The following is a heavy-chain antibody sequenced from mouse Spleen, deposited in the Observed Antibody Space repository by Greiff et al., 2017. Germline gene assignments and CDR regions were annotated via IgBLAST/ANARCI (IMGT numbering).Heavy chain of an antibody. CDR3: ARWGITTVVADY. J-gene: IGHJ2*01. D-gene: IGHD1-1*01. V-gene: IGHV1-59*01. CDR2: IDPSDSYT. Sequence: QVQLQQPGAELVRPGTSVKLSCKASGYTFTSYWMHWVKQRPGQGLEWIGVIDPSDSYTNYNQKFKGKATLTVDTSSSTAYMQLSSLTSEDSAVYYCARWGITTVVADYWGQGTTLTVSS. CDR1: GYTFTSYW.